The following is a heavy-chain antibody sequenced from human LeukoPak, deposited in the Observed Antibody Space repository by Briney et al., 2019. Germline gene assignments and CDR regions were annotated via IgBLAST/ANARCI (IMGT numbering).Heavy chain of an antibody. J-gene: IGHJ6*03. V-gene: IGHV3-21*01. D-gene: IGHD5-24*01. CDR3: ARAAGRDGYNFNYYYMDV. Sequence: PGGSLRLSCAASGFTFSNYSMNWVRQAPGKGLEWVSSISSSSSYIYYADSVKGRFTISRDNAKNSLYLQMNSLRAEDTAVYYCARAAGRDGYNFNYYYMDVWGKGTTVTVSS. CDR1: GFTFSNYS. CDR2: ISSSSSYI.